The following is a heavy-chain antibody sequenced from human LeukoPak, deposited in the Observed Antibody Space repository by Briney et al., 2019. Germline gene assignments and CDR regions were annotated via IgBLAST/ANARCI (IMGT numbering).Heavy chain of an antibody. Sequence: PGGSLRLSCAASGFTFSSYAMSWVRQAPGRRLEDVSTISGSGGYTHYVDSVKGRFAISRDNPENTLYLQMNSLKTEDTAVYYCARVGHRSSRYNYFDLWGQGPLVTVSS. V-gene: IGHV3-23*01. D-gene: IGHD6-13*01. J-gene: IGHJ4*02. CDR3: ARVGHRSSRYNYFDL. CDR1: GFTFSSYA. CDR2: ISGSGGYT.